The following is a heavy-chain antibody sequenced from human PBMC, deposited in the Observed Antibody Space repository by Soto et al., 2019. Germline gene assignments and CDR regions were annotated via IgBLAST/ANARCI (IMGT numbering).Heavy chain of an antibody. V-gene: IGHV3-15*01. CDR3: TTRTD. Sequence: PGGSLRLSCAASGLGFTDNKMTWIRQAPGKGLGWVGRIQKTADGGATDYAAPVKGRFTISRDDSKNTLYLQMNSLKTEDTAVYYCTTRTDWGQGTLVTVSS. J-gene: IGHJ4*02. CDR2: IQKTADGGAT. CDR1: GLGFTDNK.